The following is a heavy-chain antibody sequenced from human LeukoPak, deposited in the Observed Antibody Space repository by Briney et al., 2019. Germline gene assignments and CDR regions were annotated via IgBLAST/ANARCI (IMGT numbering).Heavy chain of an antibody. V-gene: IGHV4-4*09. J-gene: IGHJ4*02. D-gene: IGHD2-15*01. Sequence: PSQTLSLTCTVSGGSISSSYWSWIRQPPGKGLEWIGYIYTSGSTNYNPSLKSRVTILVDTSKNQFSLNLSSVTAADTAVYYCARRRSGGRDFDYWGRGTLVTVSS. CDR3: ARRRSGGRDFDY. CDR2: IYTSGST. CDR1: GGSISSSY.